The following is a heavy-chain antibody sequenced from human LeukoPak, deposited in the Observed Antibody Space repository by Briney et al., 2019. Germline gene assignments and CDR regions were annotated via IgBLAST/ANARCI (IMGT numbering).Heavy chain of an antibody. CDR3: AKDFRGVYDSSGYRS. J-gene: IGHJ4*02. CDR2: ISGSGGRT. Sequence: PGGSLRLSCAAAGLTFSIYAVSWVGQAAGQGVEWVSAISGSGGRTYYADSVTGRFPISRDNSNNTLYLQMTTLRAEATAVYYRAKDFRGVYDSSGYRSCGQGTLVTVSS. CDR1: GLTFSIYA. V-gene: IGHV3-23*01. D-gene: IGHD3-22*01.